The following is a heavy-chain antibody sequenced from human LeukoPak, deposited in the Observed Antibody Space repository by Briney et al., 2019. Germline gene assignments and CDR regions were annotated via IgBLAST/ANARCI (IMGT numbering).Heavy chain of an antibody. V-gene: IGHV4-34*01. D-gene: IGHD3-9*01. J-gene: IGHJ5*02. CDR2: INHSGST. CDR3: ARGRGLRYFDWLLRNWFDP. CDR1: GGSFSGYY. Sequence: SETLSLTRAVCGGSFSGYYWSWIRQPPGKGLEWIGEINHSGSTNYNPSLKSRVTISVDTSKNQFSLKLSSVTAADTAVYYCARGRGLRYFDWLLRNWFDPWGQGTLVTVSS.